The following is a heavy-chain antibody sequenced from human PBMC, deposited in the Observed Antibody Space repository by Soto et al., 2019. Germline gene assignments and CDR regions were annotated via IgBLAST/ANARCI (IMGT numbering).Heavy chain of an antibody. V-gene: IGHV1-69*13. D-gene: IGHD3-10*01. J-gene: IGHJ6*02. CDR1: GGTFSSYA. CDR3: ARGVDSVSGTAYYYYGMDV. CDR2: IIPIFGTA. Sequence: SVKVSCTASGGTFSSYAISWVRQAPGQGLEWMGGIIPIFGTANYAQKFQGRVMITADESTSTAYMELSSLRSEDTAVYYCARGVDSVSGTAYYYYGMDVWGQGTTVTVS.